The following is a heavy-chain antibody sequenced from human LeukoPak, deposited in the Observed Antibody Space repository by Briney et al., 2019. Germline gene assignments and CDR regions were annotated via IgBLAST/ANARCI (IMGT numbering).Heavy chain of an antibody. J-gene: IGHJ4*02. V-gene: IGHV1-18*01. CDR3: ARDLRGYGDYHFDY. CDR1: GYTFTSYG. D-gene: IGHD4-17*01. CDR2: ISAYNGNT. Sequence: ASVKVSCTASGYTFTSYGISWVRQAPGQGLEWMGWISAYNGNTNYAQKLQGRVTMTTDTSTSTAYMELRSLRSDDTAVYYCARDLRGYGDYHFDYWGQGTLVTVSS.